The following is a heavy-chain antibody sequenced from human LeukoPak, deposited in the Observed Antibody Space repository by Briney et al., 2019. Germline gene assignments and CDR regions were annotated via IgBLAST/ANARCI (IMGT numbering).Heavy chain of an antibody. Sequence: GGSLRLSCAASGYNFISYSMSWVRQAPGKGLEWVSVIRGSGVSTYYADSVKGRFTISRDNSKNTLYLQMNNLRAEDTAIYYCAKRQGSSASCYDYWGQGTLVTVSS. D-gene: IGHD2-2*01. J-gene: IGHJ4*02. V-gene: IGHV3-23*01. CDR3: AKRQGSSASCYDY. CDR2: IRGSGVST. CDR1: GYNFISYS.